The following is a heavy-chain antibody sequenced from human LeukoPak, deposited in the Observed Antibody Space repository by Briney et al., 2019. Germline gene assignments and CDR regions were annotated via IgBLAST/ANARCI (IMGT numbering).Heavy chain of an antibody. D-gene: IGHD5-24*01. CDR2: ISYSGST. V-gene: IGHV4-39*01. CDR1: GGSISSISYY. CDR3: ARRRDGYNYSYFDY. Sequence: SETLSLTCTVGGGSISSISYYWGWIRQTPGKGLEWIGSISYSGSTYFNSSLKSRVTISVDTSKNQFSLKLSSMTAADTAVYYCARRRDGYNYSYFDYWGQGSLVTVSS. J-gene: IGHJ4*02.